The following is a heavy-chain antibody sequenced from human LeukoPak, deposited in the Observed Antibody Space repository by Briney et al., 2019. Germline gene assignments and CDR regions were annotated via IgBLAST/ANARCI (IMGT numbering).Heavy chain of an antibody. Sequence: ASVKVSCKASRYTFTGYYMHWVRQAPGQGLEWMGWINPNSGDTNSPQKFQGRVTMTRDTSISTAYMELSRLRSDDTAVYYCARQEQQLIYNWFDPWGQGTLVTVSS. CDR1: RYTFTGYY. V-gene: IGHV1-2*02. CDR3: ARQEQQLIYNWFDP. J-gene: IGHJ5*02. CDR2: INPNSGDT. D-gene: IGHD6-13*01.